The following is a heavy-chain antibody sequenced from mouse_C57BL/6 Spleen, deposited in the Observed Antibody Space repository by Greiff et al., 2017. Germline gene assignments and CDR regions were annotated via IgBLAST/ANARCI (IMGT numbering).Heavy chain of an antibody. CDR2: ISDGGSYT. D-gene: IGHD1-1*01. CDR3: ARDGYYGSKGAMDY. J-gene: IGHJ4*01. Sequence: EVKVVESGGGLVKPGGSLKLSCAASGFTFGSYAMSWVRQTPEKRLEWVATISDGGSYTYYPDNVKGRFTISRDNAKNNLYLQMSHLKSEDTAMYYCARDGYYGSKGAMDYWGQGTSVTVSS. V-gene: IGHV5-4*01. CDR1: GFTFGSYA.